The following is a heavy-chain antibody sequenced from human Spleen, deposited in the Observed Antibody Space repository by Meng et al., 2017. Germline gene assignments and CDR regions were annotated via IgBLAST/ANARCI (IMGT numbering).Heavy chain of an antibody. Sequence: PVTVSCKASGGSFSSYSISWVRQAPVQGLEWIGRIIPILGTANHAQKFQGRVTITADKSTSTAYMELSSLRSEDTAVYYCARDVTTVTTDYFDYWGQGALVTVSS. J-gene: IGHJ4*02. CDR3: ARDVTTVTTDYFDY. D-gene: IGHD4-17*01. CDR2: IIPILGTA. V-gene: IGHV1-69*08. CDR1: GGSFSSYS.